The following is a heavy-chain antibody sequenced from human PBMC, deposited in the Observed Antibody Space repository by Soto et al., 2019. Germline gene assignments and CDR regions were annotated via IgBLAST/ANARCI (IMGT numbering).Heavy chain of an antibody. Sequence: EVQLVESGGGLVKPGGSLRLSCAASGFTFSSYSMNWVRQAPGKGLEWVSSISSSSSYIYYADSVKGRFTISRDNAKNSLYLQMNSLRAEDTAVYYCARDTYDILTGYANYYYYYMDVWGKGTTVTVSS. V-gene: IGHV3-21*01. D-gene: IGHD3-9*01. J-gene: IGHJ6*03. CDR1: GFTFSSYS. CDR2: ISSSSSYI. CDR3: ARDTYDILTGYANYYYYYMDV.